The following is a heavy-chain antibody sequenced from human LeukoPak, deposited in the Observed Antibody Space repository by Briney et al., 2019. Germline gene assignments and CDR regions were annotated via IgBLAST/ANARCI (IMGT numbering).Heavy chain of an antibody. D-gene: IGHD6-19*01. Sequence: GRSLRLSCAASGCTFSSYGMHWVRQAPGKGLEWIAVISYDGSNKYYADSVKGRFTISRDNSKNTLYLQMSSLKAEDTAGYDSAAEYSGGWSPWYYYYYGMDVWGQGTTVTVSS. CDR1: GCTFSSYG. CDR2: ISYDGSNK. CDR3: AAEYSGGWSPWYYYYYGMDV. V-gene: IGHV3-30*03. J-gene: IGHJ6*02.